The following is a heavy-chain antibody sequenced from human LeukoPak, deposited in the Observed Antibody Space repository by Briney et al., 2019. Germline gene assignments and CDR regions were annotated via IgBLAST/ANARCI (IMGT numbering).Heavy chain of an antibody. J-gene: IGHJ5*02. CDR1: GYSFTSYW. CDR2: IDPSDSYT. Sequence: GESMKISCKGSGYSFTSYWISWVRQMPGKGLEWMGRIDPSDSYTNYSPSFQGHVTISADKSISTAYLQWSSLKASDTAMYYCARVVGATTWFDPWGQGNLVSVSS. D-gene: IGHD1-26*01. V-gene: IGHV5-10-1*01. CDR3: ARVVGATTWFDP.